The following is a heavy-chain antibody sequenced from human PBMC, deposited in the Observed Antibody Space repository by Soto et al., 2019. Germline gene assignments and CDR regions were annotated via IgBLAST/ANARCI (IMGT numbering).Heavy chain of an antibody. CDR3: ARQGFETGGIVVVPAATHRGNWFDP. D-gene: IGHD2-2*01. Sequence: SETLSLTCTVSGGSISSYYWSWIRQPPGKGLEWIGYIYYSGSTNYNPSLKSRVTISVDTSKNQFSLKLSSVTAADTAVYYCARQGFETGGIVVVPAATHRGNWFDPWGQGTLVTVSS. CDR1: GGSISSYY. CDR2: IYYSGST. V-gene: IGHV4-59*08. J-gene: IGHJ5*02.